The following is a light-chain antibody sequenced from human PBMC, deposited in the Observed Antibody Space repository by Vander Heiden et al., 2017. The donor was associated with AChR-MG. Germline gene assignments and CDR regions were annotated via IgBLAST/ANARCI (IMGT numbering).Light chain of an antibody. V-gene: IGLV3-9*01. CDR1: NIGSKN. J-gene: IGLJ2*01. Sequence: SYELTQPLSVSVALGQTARITCGGKNIGSKNGHRDQQKPGQALVLVIDRDSNRPSRIPERFSGSNSGNTATRTSSRAQAGDEADYYCQVWDSSGVVFGGGTKLTVL. CDR3: QVWDSSGVV. CDR2: RDS.